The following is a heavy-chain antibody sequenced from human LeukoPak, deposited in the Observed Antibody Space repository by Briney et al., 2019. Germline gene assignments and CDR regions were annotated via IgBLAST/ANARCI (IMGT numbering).Heavy chain of an antibody. Sequence: PSETLSLTCAVSGGSISSYYWSWIRQPPGKGLEWIGYIYYSGSTNYNPSLKSRVTISVDTSKNQFSLKLSSVTAAQTAVYYCARCIAVAGTVRFDPWGQGTLVTVSS. J-gene: IGHJ5*02. V-gene: IGHV4-59*01. CDR2: IYYSGST. D-gene: IGHD6-19*01. CDR3: ARCIAVAGTVRFDP. CDR1: GGSISSYY.